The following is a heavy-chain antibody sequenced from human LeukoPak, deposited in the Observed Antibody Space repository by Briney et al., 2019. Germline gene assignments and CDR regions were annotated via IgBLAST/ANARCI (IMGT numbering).Heavy chain of an antibody. CDR1: GGSISSYY. J-gene: IGHJ4*02. CDR3: ARDPLGDSTYYFDY. V-gene: IGHV4-59*01. D-gene: IGHD2-21*01. Sequence: SETLSLTCTVSGGSISSYYWSWIRQPPGKGLEWIGYIYYSGSTNYNPSLKSRVTISVDTSKNQFSLKLSSVTAADTAVYYCARDPLGDSTYYFDYWGQGTLVTVSS. CDR2: IYYSGST.